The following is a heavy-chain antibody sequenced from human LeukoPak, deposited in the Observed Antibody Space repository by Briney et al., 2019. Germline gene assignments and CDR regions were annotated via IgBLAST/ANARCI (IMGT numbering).Heavy chain of an antibody. J-gene: IGHJ4*02. CDR3: ARVAGSYNPYFDY. CDR2: ISSNGGST. V-gene: IGHV3-64*01. D-gene: IGHD1-26*01. CDR1: GFTFSSYA. Sequence: GGSLRLSCAASGFTFSSYAMHWVRQAPGKGLEYVSAISSNGGSTYYTNSVKGRFTISRDNAKNSLYLQMNSLRAEDTAVYYCARVAGSYNPYFDYWGQGTLVTVSS.